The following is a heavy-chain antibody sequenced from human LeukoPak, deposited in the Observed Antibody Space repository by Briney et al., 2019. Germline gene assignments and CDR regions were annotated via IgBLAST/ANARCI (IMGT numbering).Heavy chain of an antibody. CDR3: ARGVRGRLELRWDAFDI. J-gene: IGHJ3*02. Sequence: GASVKVSCKASGYTFTSYDINWVRQATGQGLEWMGWMNPNSGNTGYAQKFQGRVTMTRNTSISTAYMELSSLRSEDTAVYYCARGVRGRLELRWDAFDIWGQGTMVTVSS. CDR2: MNPNSGNT. V-gene: IGHV1-8*01. CDR1: GYTFTSYD. D-gene: IGHD1-7*01.